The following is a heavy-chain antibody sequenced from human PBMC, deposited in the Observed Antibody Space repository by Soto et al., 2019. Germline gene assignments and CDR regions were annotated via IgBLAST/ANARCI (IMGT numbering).Heavy chain of an antibody. CDR3: AGAPLARGLFARRPHYFVF. J-gene: IGHJ4*02. Sequence: SETLSLTCAVYGGSFNGYYWTWIRQPPGKGLEWIGEINRSEGTNYNPSLESRVAISVDTSKNQFSLKLSSVTAADTAVCFCAGAPLARGLFARRPHYFVFWGQGTPVTVSS. V-gene: IGHV4-34*01. CDR1: GGSFNGYY. D-gene: IGHD3-10*01. CDR2: INRSEGT.